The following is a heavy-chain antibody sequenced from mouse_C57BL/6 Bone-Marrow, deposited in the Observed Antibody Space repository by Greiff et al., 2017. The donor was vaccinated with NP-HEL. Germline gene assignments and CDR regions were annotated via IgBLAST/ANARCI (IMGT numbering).Heavy chain of an antibody. CDR2: IYPGSGST. V-gene: IGHV1-55*01. J-gene: IGHJ2*01. D-gene: IGHD2-2*01. Sequence: QVQLQQPGAELVKPGASVKMSCKASGYTFTSYWITWVKQRPGQGLEWIGDIYPGSGSTNYNEKFKSKATLTVDTSSSTAYMQLSSLTSEDSAVYYCARRGVYYGYGIDYWGQGTTLTVSS. CDR3: ARRGVYYGYGIDY. CDR1: GYTFTSYW.